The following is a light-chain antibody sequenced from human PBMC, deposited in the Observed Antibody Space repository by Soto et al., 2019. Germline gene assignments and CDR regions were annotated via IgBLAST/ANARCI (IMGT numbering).Light chain of an antibody. CDR1: SSDVGAYMY. V-gene: IGLV2-11*01. Sequence: QSALTQPRSVSGSPGQSVTISCTGTSSDVGAYMYVSWYQQYPGKAPKLMIYDVSKRPSGVPDRFSGSKSGNTASLTISGLQAEDEADYYCSSYADRYPLLLGGGTKVTVL. CDR3: SSYADRYPLL. J-gene: IGLJ2*01. CDR2: DVS.